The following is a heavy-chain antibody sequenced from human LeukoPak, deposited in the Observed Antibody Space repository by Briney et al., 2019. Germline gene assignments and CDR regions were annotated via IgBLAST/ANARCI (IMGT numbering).Heavy chain of an antibody. V-gene: IGHV4-30-2*01. CDR3: ARAGSSWDLRSCYYGMDV. D-gene: IGHD6-13*01. Sequence: PSETLSLTCAVSGGSISSGGYSWSWIRQPPGKGLEWIGYIYHSGSTYYNPSLKSRVTISVDRSKNQFSLKLSSVTAADTAVYYCARAGSSWDLRSCYYGMDVWGKGTTVTVSS. CDR1: GGSISSGGYS. J-gene: IGHJ6*04. CDR2: IYHSGST.